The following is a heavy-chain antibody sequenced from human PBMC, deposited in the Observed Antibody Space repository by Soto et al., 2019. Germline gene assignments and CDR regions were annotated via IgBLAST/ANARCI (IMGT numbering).Heavy chain of an antibody. CDR3: ARVPDYYYYMDV. J-gene: IGHJ6*03. CDR1: GGSISRGGYY. CDR2: IYHSGST. V-gene: IGHV4-31*03. Sequence: PSETLSLTCTVSGGSISRGGYYWSWIRQHPGKGLEWIGYIYHSGSTYYNPSLKSRVTISVDTSKNQFSLKLSSVTAADTAVYYCARVPDYYYYMDVWGKGTTVTVSS.